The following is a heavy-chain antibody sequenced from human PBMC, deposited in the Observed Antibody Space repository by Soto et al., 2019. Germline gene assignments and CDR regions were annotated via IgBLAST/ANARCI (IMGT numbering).Heavy chain of an antibody. CDR3: GRISYYQTSGYYPDS. J-gene: IGHJ4*02. CDR1: GFTFSDHV. CDR2: ARNKANSYTI. Sequence: EVHLVESGGGLVQPGGSLRLSCAASGFTFSDHVMDWVRQAPGKGLEWVGRARNKANSYTIEYAASVKGRFTISRDDSESSLYLLMNSLESEDTAVYFCGRISYYQTSGYYPDSWGQGTLVTVSS. V-gene: IGHV3-72*01. D-gene: IGHD3-22*01.